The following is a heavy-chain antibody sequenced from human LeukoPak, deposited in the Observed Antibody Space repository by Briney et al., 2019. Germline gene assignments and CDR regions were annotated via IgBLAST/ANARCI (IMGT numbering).Heavy chain of an antibody. CDR1: GGSFRDSY. V-gene: IGHV4-34*01. CDR2: IKHNGSP. CDR3: ARGPIGPTKWSFDV. D-gene: IGHD1-26*01. Sequence: PSETLSLTCAVYGGSFRDSYWNWIRQPPGKGLEWIGEIKHNGSPTYTPSLKSRVTISIDTSKNQFSLKVIPVTAADTAVYYCARGPIGPTKWSFDVWDQGRMVTVSS. J-gene: IGHJ3*01.